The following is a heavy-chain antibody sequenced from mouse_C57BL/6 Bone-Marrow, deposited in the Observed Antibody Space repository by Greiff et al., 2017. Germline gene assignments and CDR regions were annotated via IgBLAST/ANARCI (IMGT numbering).Heavy chain of an antibody. V-gene: IGHV1-64*01. J-gene: IGHJ1*03. CDR2: IHPNSGST. D-gene: IGHD3-2*02. Sequence: VQLQQPGAELVKPGASVKLSCKASGYTFTSYWMHWVKQRPGQGLEWIGMIHPNSGSTNYNEKFKSKATLTVDKSSSTAYMQLSSLTSEDSAVYYCARQLRLRFYWYFDVWGTETTLTVSS. CDR1: GYTFTSYW. CDR3: ARQLRLRFYWYFDV.